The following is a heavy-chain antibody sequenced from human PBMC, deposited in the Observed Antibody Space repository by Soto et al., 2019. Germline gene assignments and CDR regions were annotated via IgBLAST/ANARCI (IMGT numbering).Heavy chain of an antibody. D-gene: IGHD6-13*01. Sequence: QVQVVESAGGVVQPGRSLRLSCAASGFTFSSYGMHWVRQAPDKGLEWVAVIWYDGTNKHYADSVKGRFTISRDNSKNTLYLQMNSLRAEDTAVYYCARDSGSSYGMDVWGQGTTVTVAS. V-gene: IGHV3-33*01. CDR3: ARDSGSSYGMDV. J-gene: IGHJ6*02. CDR2: IWYDGTNK. CDR1: GFTFSSYG.